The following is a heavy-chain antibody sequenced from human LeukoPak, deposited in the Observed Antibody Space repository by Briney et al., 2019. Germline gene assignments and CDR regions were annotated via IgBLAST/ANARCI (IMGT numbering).Heavy chain of an antibody. CDR1: GFTFSDYY. J-gene: IGHJ5*02. Sequence: GGSLRLSCAASGFTFSDYYMSWIRQTPGKGLEWLSYISSGGSAIYYADSVKGRFTISRDNAKNSLYLQMNSLRAEDTDVYYCARDHHSGSYLGWFDPWGQGTLVTVSS. CDR2: ISSGGSAI. D-gene: IGHD1-26*01. V-gene: IGHV3-11*01. CDR3: ARDHHSGSYLGWFDP.